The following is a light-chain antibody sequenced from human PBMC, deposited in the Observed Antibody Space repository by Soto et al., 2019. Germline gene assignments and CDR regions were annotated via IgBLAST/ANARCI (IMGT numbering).Light chain of an antibody. CDR2: EDK. J-gene: IGLJ2*01. V-gene: IGLV3-1*01. Sequence: SYELTQAPSVSVSPGQTARITCSGDKLGEKFACWYQQKPGQSPVVVIYEDKKRPSAIPERFSGSNSGNTATLTISGTEAMDEADYYCQTWDNSTVVFGGGTKVTVL. CDR1: KLGEKF. CDR3: QTWDNSTVV.